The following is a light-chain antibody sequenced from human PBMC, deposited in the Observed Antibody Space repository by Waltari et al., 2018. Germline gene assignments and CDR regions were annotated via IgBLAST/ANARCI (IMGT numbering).Light chain of an antibody. CDR3: QKYSSSPPYS. Sequence: VILPKSPATLSLSPGEGATPSCRASQGVSSYLAWYQQKPGQAPRLLIYGASSRATGIPDRFSGSGSGTEFTLTISSLEPEDFAVYYCQKYSSSPPYSFGQGTKVEIK. CDR2: GAS. J-gene: IGKJ2*03. CDR1: QGVSSY. V-gene: IGKV3-20*01.